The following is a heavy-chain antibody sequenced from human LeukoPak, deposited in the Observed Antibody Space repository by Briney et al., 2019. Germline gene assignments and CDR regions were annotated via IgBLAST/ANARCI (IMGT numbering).Heavy chain of an antibody. CDR3: ASDMFAWGTSWGRTTSLYYGMDV. Sequence: GGSLRLSCAASGFTFSSYSMNWVRQAPGKGLEWVSSISSSSSYIYYADSVKGRFTISRDNAKNSLYLQMNSLRAEDTAVYYCASDMFAWGTSWGRTTSLYYGMDVWGQGTTVTVSS. V-gene: IGHV3-21*01. CDR1: GFTFSSYS. D-gene: IGHD2-2*01. J-gene: IGHJ6*02. CDR2: ISSSSSYI.